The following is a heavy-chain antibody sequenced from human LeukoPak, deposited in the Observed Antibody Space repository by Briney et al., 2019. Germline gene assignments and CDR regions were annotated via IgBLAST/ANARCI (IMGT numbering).Heavy chain of an antibody. CDR3: ARERGIAVASDAFDI. J-gene: IGHJ3*02. CDR2: IYSGGST. CDR1: GSTVSSNY. Sequence: GGSLRLSCAASGSTVSSNYMSWVRQAPGRGLEWVSVIYSGGSTYYADSVKGRFTISRDNSKNTLYLQMNSLRAEDTAVYYCARERGIAVASDAFDIWGQGTMVTVSS. V-gene: IGHV3-66*01. D-gene: IGHD6-19*01.